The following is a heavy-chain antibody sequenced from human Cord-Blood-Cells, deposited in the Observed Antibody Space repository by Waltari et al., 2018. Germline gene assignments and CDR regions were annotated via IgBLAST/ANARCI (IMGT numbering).Heavy chain of an antibody. CDR3: ATTGYCSSTSCFDY. D-gene: IGHD2-2*03. Sequence: QLQLQESGPGLVKPSETLSLTCTVSGGSISSSSYYWGWIRQPPGKGLEWIGSIYYSGSTYSTPSLKSRVTISVDTSKNQFSLKLSSVTAADTAVYYCATTGYCSSTSCFDYWGQGTLVTVSS. V-gene: IGHV4-39*01. CDR1: GGSISSSSYY. J-gene: IGHJ4*02. CDR2: IYYSGST.